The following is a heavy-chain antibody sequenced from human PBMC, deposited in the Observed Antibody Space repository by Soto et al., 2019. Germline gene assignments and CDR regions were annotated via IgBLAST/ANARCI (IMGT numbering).Heavy chain of an antibody. CDR3: ARETTTVTTNQYFDY. CDR2: IYYSGST. Sequence: TLSLTCTVSGGSISSGGYYWSWIRQHPGKGLEWIGYIYYSGSTYYNPSLKSRVTISVDTSKNQFSLKLSSVTAADTAVYYCARETTTVTTNQYFDYWGQGTLVTVSS. CDR1: GGSISSGGYY. D-gene: IGHD4-17*01. V-gene: IGHV4-31*03. J-gene: IGHJ4*02.